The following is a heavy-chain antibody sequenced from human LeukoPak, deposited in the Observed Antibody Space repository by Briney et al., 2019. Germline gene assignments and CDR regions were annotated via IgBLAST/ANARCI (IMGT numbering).Heavy chain of an antibody. Sequence: ASVKVSCKVSGYTLTELSMHWVRQAPGKGLEWMGGFDPEDGETIYAQKFQGRVTMTEDTSTDTAYMELSSLRSEDTAVYYCARVRQLLWFGELTYYYGMDVWGQGTTVTVSS. V-gene: IGHV1-24*01. CDR2: FDPEDGET. J-gene: IGHJ6*02. CDR3: ARVRQLLWFGELTYYYGMDV. CDR1: GYTLTELS. D-gene: IGHD3-10*01.